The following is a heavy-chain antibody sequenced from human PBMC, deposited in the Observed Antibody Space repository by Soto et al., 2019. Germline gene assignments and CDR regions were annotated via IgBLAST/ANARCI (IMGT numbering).Heavy chain of an antibody. J-gene: IGHJ6*02. D-gene: IGHD3-10*01. Sequence: EAHLLESGGGLVQPGGSLRLSCAASGFTFSNYAMTWVRQAPGKGLEWVSVISGTGGGTNNADSAKGRFTTSRDNSKNTLYLQMNSLRAEDTAVYYCAKRAFYGSGIPNYYGMDVWGQGTAVTVSS. CDR2: ISGTGGGT. CDR3: AKRAFYGSGIPNYYGMDV. CDR1: GFTFSNYA. V-gene: IGHV3-23*01.